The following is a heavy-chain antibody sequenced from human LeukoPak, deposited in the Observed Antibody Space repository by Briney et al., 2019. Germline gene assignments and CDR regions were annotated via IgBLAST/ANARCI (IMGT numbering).Heavy chain of an antibody. Sequence: GGSLRLSCAASGFTFSSYSMNWVRQAPGKGLEWVSSISSSSSYIYYADSVKGRFTISRDNAKNSLYLQMNSLRAEDTAVYYCARDHRGVRDYFDYWGQGTLVTVSS. CDR2: ISSSSSYI. V-gene: IGHV3-21*01. CDR3: ARDHRGVRDYFDY. J-gene: IGHJ4*02. D-gene: IGHD3-10*01. CDR1: GFTFSSYS.